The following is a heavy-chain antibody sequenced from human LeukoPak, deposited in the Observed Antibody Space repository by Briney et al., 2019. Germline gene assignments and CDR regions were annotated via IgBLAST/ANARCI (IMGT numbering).Heavy chain of an antibody. J-gene: IGHJ3*02. V-gene: IGHV4-34*01. CDR3: SREREYDSSGYPLVLCDM. CDR1: GGSFSGYY. D-gene: IGHD3-22*01. CDR2: IYHSESN. Sequence: SDTLSLICAVYGGSFSGYYWSWLRQPPGRGLEWIGEIYHSESNNYNPSLKSRVTIPVDTSNKQFSLTQNHVTSRGYGVYYCSREREYDSSGYPLVLCDMWGEGTMLTVSS.